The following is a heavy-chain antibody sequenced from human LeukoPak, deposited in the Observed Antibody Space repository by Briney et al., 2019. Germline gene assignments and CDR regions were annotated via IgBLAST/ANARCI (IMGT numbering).Heavy chain of an antibody. V-gene: IGHV7-4-1*02. D-gene: IGHD3-3*01. CDR1: GYTFTSYA. J-gene: IGHJ4*02. Sequence: ASVKVSCKASGYTFTSYAMNWVRQAPGQGLEWMGWINTNTGNPTYAQGFTGRFVFSLDTSVSTAYLQISSLKAEDTAVYYCARGFFWRIFHGGYGRYWGQGTLVTVSS. CDR3: ARGFFWRIFHGGYGRY. CDR2: INTNTGNP.